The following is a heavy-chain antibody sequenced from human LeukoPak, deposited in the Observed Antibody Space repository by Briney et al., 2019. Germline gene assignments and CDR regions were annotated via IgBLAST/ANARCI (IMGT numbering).Heavy chain of an antibody. V-gene: IGHV4-39*07. CDR1: GGSIXSSSYY. J-gene: IGHJ5*02. D-gene: IGHD2-15*01. Sequence: LSXXXXVSGGSIXSSSYYWGWLRQPPGTGLEWIGSIYYSGSTYYNPSLKSRVTISVDTSKNQFSLKLSSVTVADTAVYYCARSTYCSGGSCSHNWFDPWGQGTLVTVSS. CDR2: IYYSGST. CDR3: ARSTYCSGGSCSHNWFDP.